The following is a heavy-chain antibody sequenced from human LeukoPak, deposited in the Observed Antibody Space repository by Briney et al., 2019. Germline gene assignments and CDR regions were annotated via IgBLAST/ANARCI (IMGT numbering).Heavy chain of an antibody. D-gene: IGHD3-10*01. CDR3: ARDRLLWFGELLDNDY. CDR1: GFTFSSYS. Sequence: PGGSLRLSCAASGFTFSSYSMNWVRQAPGKGLEWVSSISSSSSYIYYADSVKGRFTISRDNAKNSLYLQMNSLRAEDTAVYYCARDRLLWFGELLDNDYWGQGTLVTVSS. J-gene: IGHJ4*02. V-gene: IGHV3-21*01. CDR2: ISSSSSYI.